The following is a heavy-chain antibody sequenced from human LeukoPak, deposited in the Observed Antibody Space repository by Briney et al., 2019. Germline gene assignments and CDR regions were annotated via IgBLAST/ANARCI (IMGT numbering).Heavy chain of an antibody. CDR2: ITGSGGST. V-gene: IGHV3-23*01. CDR1: GFTFSSHA. J-gene: IGHJ6*02. D-gene: IGHD3-3*01. Sequence: PGGSLRLSCAASGFTFSSHAMGLVRRAPGKGLEWVSSITGSGGSTYYGDSVKGRFTISRDNSKNTLYLQMNSLRAEDTAVYYCAKDGGGSLEWLPPMDVWGQGTTVTVSS. CDR3: AKDGGGSLEWLPPMDV.